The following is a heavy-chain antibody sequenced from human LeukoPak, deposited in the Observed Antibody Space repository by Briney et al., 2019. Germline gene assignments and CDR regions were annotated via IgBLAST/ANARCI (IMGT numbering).Heavy chain of an antibody. CDR1: GGSISSYY. D-gene: IGHD6-13*01. J-gene: IGHJ5*02. Sequence: SETLSLTCTVSGGSISSYYWSWIRQPPGKGLEWIGYIYYGGSTNYNPSLKSRVTISVHTSKNQFSLKLNSVTAADTAVYYCARRSSSSRFDPWGQGTLVTVSS. V-gene: IGHV4-59*08. CDR2: IYYGGST. CDR3: ARRSSSSRFDP.